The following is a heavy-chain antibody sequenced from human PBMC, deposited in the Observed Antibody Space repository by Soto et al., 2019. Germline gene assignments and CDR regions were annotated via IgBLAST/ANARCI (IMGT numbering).Heavy chain of an antibody. D-gene: IGHD5-18*01. V-gene: IGHV3-11*01. CDR2: ISRSGSSI. J-gene: IGHJ6*02. CDR1: GFNFSDYY. CDR3: VRGSLGYSYGNYGMDV. Sequence: QVQLVESGGGLVKPGGSLRLSCAASGFNFSDYYMSWIRQAPGKGLGWVSYISRSGSSIYYADSVKGRFTISRDNAKNSLYLQMNSLRAEDTAVYYCVRGSLGYSYGNYGMDVWGQGTTVTVSS.